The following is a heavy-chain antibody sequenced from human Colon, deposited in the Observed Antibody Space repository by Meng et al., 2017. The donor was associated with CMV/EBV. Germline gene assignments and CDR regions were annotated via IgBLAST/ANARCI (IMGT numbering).Heavy chain of an antibody. CDR2: IRSKSLGYAT. CDR1: GFTFSDSA. CDR3: SNSGLGY. Sequence: GGSLRLSCAASGFTFSDSAMHWVRQASGKGLEWVGRIRSKSLGYATEYAASVQGRFTISRDDSKSATYLQMNSLKTEDTAVYFCSNSGLGYWGQGTLVTVSS. D-gene: IGHD6-19*01. J-gene: IGHJ4*02. V-gene: IGHV3-73*01.